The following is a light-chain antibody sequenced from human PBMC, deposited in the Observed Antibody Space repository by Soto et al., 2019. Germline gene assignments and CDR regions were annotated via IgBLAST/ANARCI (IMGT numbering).Light chain of an antibody. CDR3: SSYAGTSTYV. CDR2: EGN. CDR1: RSDIGSYNL. J-gene: IGLJ1*01. V-gene: IGLV2-23*01. Sequence: QSVLAQPASVSGSPGQSITISCTGTRSDIGSYNLVSWYQHLPDKAPKLMIYEGNTRPSGVSNRFSGSESDNTASLTISGLQPEDEAVYFCSSYAGTSTYVFGSGTKVTVL.